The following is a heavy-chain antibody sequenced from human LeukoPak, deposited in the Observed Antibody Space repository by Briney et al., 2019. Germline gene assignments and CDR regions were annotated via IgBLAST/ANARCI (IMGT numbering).Heavy chain of an antibody. J-gene: IGHJ4*02. D-gene: IGHD3-9*01. CDR3: ATGDVLRYFYSPVPFDY. V-gene: IGHV1-24*01. CDR1: GYTLTELS. CDR2: FDPEDGET. Sequence: ASVKVSCKVSGYTLTELSMHWVRQAPGKGLEWMGGFDPEDGETIYAQKFQGRVTMTEDTSTDTAYMELSSLRSEDTAVYYCATGDVLRYFYSPVPFDYWGQGTLVTVSS.